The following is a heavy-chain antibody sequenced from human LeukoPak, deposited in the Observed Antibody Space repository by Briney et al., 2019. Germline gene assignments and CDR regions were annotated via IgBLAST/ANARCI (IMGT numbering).Heavy chain of an antibody. V-gene: IGHV3-21*01. Sequence: GGSLRLSCAASGFTFSSYSMNWVRQAPGKGLEWVSSISSSSSYIYYADSVKGRFTISRDNAKNSLYLQMNSLRAEDTAVYYCARDISDTATKGDWFDPWGQGTLVTVSS. CDR2: ISSSSSYI. CDR3: ARDISDTATKGDWFDP. J-gene: IGHJ5*02. D-gene: IGHD5-18*01. CDR1: GFTFSSYS.